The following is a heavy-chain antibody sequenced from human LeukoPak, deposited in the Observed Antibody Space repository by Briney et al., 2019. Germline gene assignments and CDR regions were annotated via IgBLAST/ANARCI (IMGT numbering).Heavy chain of an antibody. CDR2: ISYDGSNK. CDR3: ARYGSGFPEKKTYYFDY. V-gene: IGHV3-30*01. J-gene: IGHJ4*02. CDR1: GFTFSSYA. Sequence: PGRSLRLSCAASGFTFSSYAMHWVRQAPGKGLEWVAVISYDGSNKYYADSVKGRFTISRDNSKNTLYLQMNSLRAEDTAVYYCARYGSGFPEKKTYYFDYWGQGTLVTVSS. D-gene: IGHD2-15*01.